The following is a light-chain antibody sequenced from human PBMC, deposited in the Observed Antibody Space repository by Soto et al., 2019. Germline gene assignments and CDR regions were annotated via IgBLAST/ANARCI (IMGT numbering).Light chain of an antibody. CDR3: SSYTSISTYV. J-gene: IGLJ1*01. CDR1: SSDVGSYNY. Sequence: QSALTQPRSVSGSPGQSITISCTGSSSDVGSYNYVSWYQQHPGQAPKFMIYDVNKRPSGVSHRFSGSKSGNTASLTISGLLAEDEADYYCSSYTSISTYVFGTGTKLTVL. CDR2: DVN. V-gene: IGLV2-14*03.